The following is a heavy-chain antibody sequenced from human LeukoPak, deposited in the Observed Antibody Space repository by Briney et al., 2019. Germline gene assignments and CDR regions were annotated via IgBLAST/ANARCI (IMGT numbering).Heavy chain of an antibody. CDR1: GGSISGYY. D-gene: IGHD4-17*01. V-gene: IGHV4-59*01. CDR2: LYYSGST. Sequence: SETLSLTCTVSGGSISGYYWSWIRQPPGKGLEWIGYLYYSGSTKYNPSLKSRVTISVDTSKNQVSLKLSSVTAADTAVYYCATTTVTTYDAFDIWGQGTMVTVSS. J-gene: IGHJ3*02. CDR3: ATTTVTTYDAFDI.